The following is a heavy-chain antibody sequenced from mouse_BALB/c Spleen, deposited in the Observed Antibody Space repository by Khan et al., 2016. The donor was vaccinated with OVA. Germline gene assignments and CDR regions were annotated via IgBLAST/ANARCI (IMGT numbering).Heavy chain of an antibody. Sequence: QIQLVQSGPELKKPGETVKISCKASGYTFTNYGMNWVKQAPAKGLKWMGWINTYTGEPTYAADFKGRFAFSLETSASPAFLQISNLNTEDMTTXVCARIASYWYFDVWGEGTTVTVSS. CDR1: GYTFTNYG. CDR2: INTYTGEP. V-gene: IGHV9-1*02. CDR3: ARIASYWYFDV. J-gene: IGHJ1*01.